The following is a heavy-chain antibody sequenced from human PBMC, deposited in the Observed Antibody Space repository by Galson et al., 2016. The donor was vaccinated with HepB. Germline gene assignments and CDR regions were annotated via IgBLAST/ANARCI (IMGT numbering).Heavy chain of an antibody. V-gene: IGHV1-18*04. J-gene: IGHJ4*02. CDR2: ISPYNGNT. CDR3: VRDRKTFYYDRSGVWYLDY. CDR1: GYTFTSYG. Sequence: SVKVSCKASGYTFTSYGISWVRQAPGQGLEWMGWISPYNGNTMYAQQLQGRVAMTTDTSTNTAYMELTGLRSDDTAVYYCVRDRKTFYYDRSGVWYLDYWGQGTQVTVSS. D-gene: IGHD3-22*01.